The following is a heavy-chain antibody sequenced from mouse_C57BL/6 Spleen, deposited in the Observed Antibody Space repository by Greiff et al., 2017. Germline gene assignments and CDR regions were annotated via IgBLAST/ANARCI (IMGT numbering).Heavy chain of an antibody. D-gene: IGHD1-1*01. J-gene: IGHJ2*01. CDR3: ARKDYYGSSYVLDY. Sequence: QVQLQQSGAELVRPGASVKLSCKASGYTFTDYYINWVKQRPGQGLEWIARIYPGSGNTYYNEKFKGKATLTAEKSSSTAYMQLSSLTSEDSAVYFWARKDYYGSSYVLDYWGQGTTLTVSS. CDR2: IYPGSGNT. CDR1: GYTFTDYY. V-gene: IGHV1-76*01.